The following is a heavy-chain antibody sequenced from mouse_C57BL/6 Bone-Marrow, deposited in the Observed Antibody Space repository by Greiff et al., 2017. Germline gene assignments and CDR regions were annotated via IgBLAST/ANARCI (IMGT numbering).Heavy chain of an antibody. CDR3: ARRAYYDYEAIDY. J-gene: IGHJ4*01. CDR1: GYTFTSYG. Sequence: EVQLQQSGAELVRPGSSVKMSCKTSGYTFTSYGINWVKQRPGQGLEWIGYIDIGNGYTEYNEKFKGKATLTSDTSSSTAYMQLSSLTSEDSAIYFCARRAYYDYEAIDYWGQGTSVTVSS. V-gene: IGHV1-58*01. CDR2: IDIGNGYT. D-gene: IGHD2-10*01.